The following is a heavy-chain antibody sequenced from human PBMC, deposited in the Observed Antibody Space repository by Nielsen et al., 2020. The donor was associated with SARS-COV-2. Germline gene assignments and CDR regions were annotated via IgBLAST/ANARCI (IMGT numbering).Heavy chain of an antibody. D-gene: IGHD6-19*01. CDR1: GGSISGAY. J-gene: IGHJ4*02. CDR2: IYPSGRT. V-gene: IGHV4-59*01. Sequence: SETLSLTCTVSGGSISGAYWSWLRQPPGEGLEWIAYIYPSGRTNYNPSLKSRAIISEDTSRNQFSLRLNSVTAVDTAVYYCAKGAGWYNYWGQGILVTVSS. CDR3: AKGAGWYNY.